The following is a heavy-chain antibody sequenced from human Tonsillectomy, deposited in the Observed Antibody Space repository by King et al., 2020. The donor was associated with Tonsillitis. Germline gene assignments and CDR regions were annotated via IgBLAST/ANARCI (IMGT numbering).Heavy chain of an antibody. CDR1: GYSFTSCW. Sequence: DVQLVQSGAEVKKPGESLRISCKGSGYSFTSCWITWVRQMPGKGLDWMGRIYPSDSYSDYIPSFQGQVTILADKSFSTAYLQWSSLKASDTAMYYCARLSYSGSGGYYYYMDVWGKGTTVTVSS. CDR3: ARLSYSGSGGYYYYMDV. J-gene: IGHJ6*03. V-gene: IGHV5-10-1*01. CDR2: IYPSDSYS. D-gene: IGHD3-10*01.